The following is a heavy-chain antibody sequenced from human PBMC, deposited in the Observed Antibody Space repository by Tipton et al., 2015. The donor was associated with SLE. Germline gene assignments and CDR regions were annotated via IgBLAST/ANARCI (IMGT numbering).Heavy chain of an antibody. V-gene: IGHV3-7*01. Sequence: SLRLSCAASRFTFSSYWMSWVRQAPGKGVEWVANIKQDGSEKNYVDSVKGRFTISRDNAKNSLYLQMNSLRAEDTAVYYCARDGHDYGDYFDYWGEGTLVTVSS. CDR1: RFTFSSYW. D-gene: IGHD4-17*01. CDR3: ARDGHDYGDYFDY. J-gene: IGHJ4*02. CDR2: IKQDGSEK.